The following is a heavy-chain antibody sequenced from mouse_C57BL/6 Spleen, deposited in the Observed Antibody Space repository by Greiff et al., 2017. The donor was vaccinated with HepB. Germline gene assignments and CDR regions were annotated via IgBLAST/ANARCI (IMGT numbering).Heavy chain of an antibody. J-gene: IGHJ4*01. CDR3: ARSITTVVADAMDY. V-gene: IGHV1-64*01. Sequence: VQLQQPGAELVKPGASVKLSCKASGYTFTSYWMHWVKQRPGQGLEWIGMIHPNSGSTNYNEKFKSKATLTVYKSSSTAYMQLSSLTSEDSAVYYCARSITTVVADAMDYWGQGTSVTVSS. CDR1: GYTFTSYW. CDR2: IHPNSGST. D-gene: IGHD1-1*01.